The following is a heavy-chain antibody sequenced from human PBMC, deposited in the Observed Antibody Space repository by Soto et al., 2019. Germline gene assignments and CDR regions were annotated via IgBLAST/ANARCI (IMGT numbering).Heavy chain of an antibody. D-gene: IGHD5-12*01. CDR2: ISWDGYST. CDR3: AKDIAYCGYGGFDP. V-gene: IGHV3-43*01. Sequence: GGSLRLSCAASGFTFDDYTMHWVRQAPGEGLEWVSLISWDGYSTYYTDSVKGRFTISRDNSRNSLYLQMNSLRTEDTALYYCAKDIAYCGYGGFDPWGMGTLVTLSS. CDR1: GFTFDDYT. J-gene: IGHJ5*02.